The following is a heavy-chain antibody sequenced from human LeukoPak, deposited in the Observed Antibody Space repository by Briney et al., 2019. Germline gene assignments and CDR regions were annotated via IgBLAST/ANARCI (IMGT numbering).Heavy chain of an antibody. D-gene: IGHD3-22*01. CDR1: GGSISSGDYY. CDR3: ASTPQYYYDSSGYPNWYFNL. CDR2: IYYSGST. V-gene: IGHV4-30-4*01. Sequence: SETLSLTCTVSGGSISSGDYYWSWIRQPPGKGLEWIGYIYYSGSTYYNPFLKSRVTISVDTSKNQFSLKLSSVTAADTAVYYCASTPQYYYDSSGYPNWYFNLWGRGTLVTVSS. J-gene: IGHJ2*01.